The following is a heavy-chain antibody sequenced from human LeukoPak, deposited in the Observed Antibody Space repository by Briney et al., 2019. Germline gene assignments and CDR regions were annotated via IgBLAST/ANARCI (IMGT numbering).Heavy chain of an antibody. CDR1: GDSVSSNSVT. J-gene: IGHJ5*02. Sequence: SQTLSLTCAISGDSVSSNSVTWNWIRQSPLRGLEWLGRTYYRSTWYNDYAVSVRGRITVNPDTSKNQFSLHLNSVTPEDTAVYYCARRLTQYDCFDPWGQGILVTVSS. CDR3: ARRLTQYDCFDP. CDR2: TYYRSTWYN. V-gene: IGHV6-1*01. D-gene: IGHD2-2*01.